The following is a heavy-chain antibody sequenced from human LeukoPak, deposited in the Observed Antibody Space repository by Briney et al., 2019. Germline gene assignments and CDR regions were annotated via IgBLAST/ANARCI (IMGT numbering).Heavy chain of an antibody. CDR1: GESFSGNF. Sequence: SETLSLTCALSGESFSGNFWTCIRHSPGKGLEWIGEIENSGITNYNPSLKSRVSMSVDTTRERFSLRLTSESAADTGVYYCARGGGGAKAFYFDYWGQGSLVTVSS. CDR2: IENSGIT. CDR3: ARGGGGAKAFYFDY. J-gene: IGHJ4*02. D-gene: IGHD1-26*01. V-gene: IGHV4-34*01.